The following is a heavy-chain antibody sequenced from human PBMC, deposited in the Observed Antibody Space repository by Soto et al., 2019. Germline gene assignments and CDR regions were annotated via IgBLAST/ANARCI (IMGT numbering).Heavy chain of an antibody. J-gene: IGHJ4*02. CDR3: AKDRYSSSSYCFDY. Sequence: EVQLLESGGGLVQPGGSLRLSCAASGFTFSSYAISWVRQAPGKGLEGASVVSGSGGNTHYADSVKGRFTISRDNSKNTLYLQMNSLRAEDTAVYYCAKDRYSSSSYCFDYWGQGTLVTVSS. CDR2: VSGSGGNT. D-gene: IGHD6-13*01. CDR1: GFTFSSYA. V-gene: IGHV3-23*01.